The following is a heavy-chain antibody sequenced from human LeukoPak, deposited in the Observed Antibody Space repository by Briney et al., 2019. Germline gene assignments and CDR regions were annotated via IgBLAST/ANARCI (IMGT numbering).Heavy chain of an antibody. V-gene: IGHV3-7*01. CDR3: ARLFRSGSSDY. CDR1: GFTFSSYA. Sequence: GGSLRLSCAASGFTFSSYAMSWVRQAPGKGLEWVANIKQDGSEKYYVDSVKGRFTISRDNAKNSLYLQMNSLRDEDTAVYYCARLFRSGSSDYWGQGTLVTVSS. D-gene: IGHD1-26*01. CDR2: IKQDGSEK. J-gene: IGHJ4*02.